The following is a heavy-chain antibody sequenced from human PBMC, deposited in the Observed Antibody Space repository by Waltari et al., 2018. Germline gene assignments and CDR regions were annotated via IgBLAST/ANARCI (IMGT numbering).Heavy chain of an antibody. Sequence: QVQLVQSGAEVKKPGSSVKVSCKASGGTFSSYAISWVRQAPGQGLEWMGGIIPILGIANYAQKFQGRVKITADESTSTAYMELSSLRSEDTAVYYCAREGIAARADAFDIWGQGTMVTVSS. CDR1: GGTFSSYA. CDR2: IIPILGIA. J-gene: IGHJ3*02. V-gene: IGHV1-69*04. D-gene: IGHD6-6*01. CDR3: AREGIAARADAFDI.